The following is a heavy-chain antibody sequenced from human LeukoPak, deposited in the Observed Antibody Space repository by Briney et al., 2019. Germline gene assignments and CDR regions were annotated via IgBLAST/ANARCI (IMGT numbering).Heavy chain of an antibody. V-gene: IGHV3-66*02. D-gene: IGHD6-19*01. CDR1: GFTVSSNY. CDR3: ARGGDSSGWAYYGMDV. J-gene: IGHJ6*02. CDR2: IYSGGST. Sequence: GGSLRLSCAASGFTVSSNYMSWVRQAPGKGLEWVSVIYSGGSTYYADSVKGRFTISRDNSKNTLYLQMNSLRAEDTAVYYCARGGDSSGWAYYGMDVWGQGTTVTVSS.